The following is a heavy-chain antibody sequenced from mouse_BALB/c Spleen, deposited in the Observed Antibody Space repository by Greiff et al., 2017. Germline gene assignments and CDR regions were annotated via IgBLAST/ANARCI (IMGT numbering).Heavy chain of an antibody. CDR2: ISYSGST. J-gene: IGHJ3*01. CDR1: GYSITSDYA. CDR3: ASWNYGNGVY. Sequence: EVQLQESGPGLVKPSQSLSLTCTVTGYSITSDYAWNWIRQFPGNKLEWMGYISYSGSTSYNPSLKSRLSITRDTSKNQFCLQLNSVTPEDTATYYCASWNYGNGVYWGQGTLVTVSA. D-gene: IGHD2-1*01. V-gene: IGHV3-2*02.